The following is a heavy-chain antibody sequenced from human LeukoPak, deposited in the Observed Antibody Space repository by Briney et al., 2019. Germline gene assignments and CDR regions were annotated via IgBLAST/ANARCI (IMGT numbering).Heavy chain of an antibody. J-gene: IGHJ4*02. CDR2: ITWNGGST. V-gene: IGHV3-20*04. CDR1: AFTFDDYG. CDR3: ARDSKRRYNDFWSGFK. Sequence: GRSLRLSCAASAFTFDDYGMSWVRHAPGKGLEWVSGITWNGGSTVYAESVKGRFTISRDNAKNSLYLQMNSLRAEDTALYYCARDSKRRYNDFWSGFKWGQGTLVTVSS. D-gene: IGHD3-3*01.